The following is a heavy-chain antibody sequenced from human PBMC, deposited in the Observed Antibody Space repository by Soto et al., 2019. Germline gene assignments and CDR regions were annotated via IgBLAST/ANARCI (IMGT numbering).Heavy chain of an antibody. CDR1: GYSFTNYC. CDR2: INPRTGST. CDR3: ARDGGLLTASWHYDL. V-gene: IGHV1-46*01. J-gene: IGHJ2*01. D-gene: IGHD2-15*01. Sequence: QVQLVQSGADVKKPGTSVKVSCKAAGYSFTNYCMYWVRQAPGQGLEWMGMINPRTGSTRYAQKFQDRVTLSSATSTTTVYMELSTLISDDTAVYYCARDGGLLTASWHYDLWGPGTLVTVSS.